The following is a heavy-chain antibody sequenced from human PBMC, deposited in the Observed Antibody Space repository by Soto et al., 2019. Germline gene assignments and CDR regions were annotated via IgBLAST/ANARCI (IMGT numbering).Heavy chain of an antibody. CDR3: ARHGPRVYYDNSDYYYYGMDV. CDR1: GYSFPIYW. D-gene: IGHD3-22*01. Sequence: PGESLKTSCKGSGYSFPIYWIGWVRQMPGKGLEWMGIIYPGDSDTRYSPSFQGQVTISADKSISTAYLRWSSLKASDTAMYYCARHGPRVYYDNSDYYYYGMDVWGQGTTVTVSS. CDR2: IYPGDSDT. J-gene: IGHJ6*02. V-gene: IGHV5-51*01.